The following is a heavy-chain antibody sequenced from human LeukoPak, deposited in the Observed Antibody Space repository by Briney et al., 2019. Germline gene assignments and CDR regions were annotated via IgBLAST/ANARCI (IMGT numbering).Heavy chain of an antibody. V-gene: IGHV1-69*08. Sequence: SVKVSCKTSGGTFNSHIFGWVRQAPGQGLEWMGRIIPVIDSALYAQKFQGRVTIGADKSTTMAYMALRSLTYEDTALYYCTRVNLRGSNYSWFDPWGQGTQVTVAS. CDR1: GGTFNSHI. CDR2: IIPVIDSA. D-gene: IGHD4-4*01. J-gene: IGHJ5*02. CDR3: TRVNLRGSNYSWFDP.